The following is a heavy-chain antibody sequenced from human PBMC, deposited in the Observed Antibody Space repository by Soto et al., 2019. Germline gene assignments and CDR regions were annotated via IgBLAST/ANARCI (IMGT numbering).Heavy chain of an antibody. J-gene: IGHJ4*02. V-gene: IGHV3-30-3*01. CDR3: ARDTKGNDIVLMVYAIRGGFDY. CDR2: ISYDGSNK. CDR1: GFTFSSYA. Sequence: SLRLSCAASGFTFSSYAMHWVRQAPGKGLEWVAVISYDGSNKYYADSVKGRFTISRDNSKNTLYLQMNSLRAEDTAVYYCARDTKGNDIVLMVYAIRGGFDYWGQGTLVTV. D-gene: IGHD2-8*01.